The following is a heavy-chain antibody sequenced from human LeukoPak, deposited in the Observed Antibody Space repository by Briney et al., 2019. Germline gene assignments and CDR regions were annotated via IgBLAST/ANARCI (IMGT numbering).Heavy chain of an antibody. Sequence: KPSQTLSLTCTVSGGSISSGSYYWSWIRQPAGKGLEWIGRIYTSGSTNYNPSLKSRVTISVDTSKNQFSLKLSSVTAADTALYYCARDRLLRYDYYYMDVWGKGTTVTVSS. CDR3: ARDRLLRYDYYYMDV. J-gene: IGHJ6*03. D-gene: IGHD2-2*01. V-gene: IGHV4-61*02. CDR2: IYTSGST. CDR1: GGSISSGSYY.